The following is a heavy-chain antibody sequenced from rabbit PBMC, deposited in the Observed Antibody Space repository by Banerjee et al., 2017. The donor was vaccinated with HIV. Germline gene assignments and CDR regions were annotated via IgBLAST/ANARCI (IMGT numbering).Heavy chain of an antibody. D-gene: IGHD5-1*01. CDR1: GFSFSSSYY. CDR3: ARMDVGFGGVGDATGYFNL. J-gene: IGHJ4*01. CDR2: IYTISGST. V-gene: IGHV1S45*01. Sequence: QEQLVESGGGLVQPEGSLTLTCTASGFSFSSSYYMCWVRQAPGKGLELIVCIYTISGSTWYASWVNGRFTISKTSSTTVTLQMTSLTGADTATYFCARMDVGFGGVGDATGYFNLWGQGTLVTVS.